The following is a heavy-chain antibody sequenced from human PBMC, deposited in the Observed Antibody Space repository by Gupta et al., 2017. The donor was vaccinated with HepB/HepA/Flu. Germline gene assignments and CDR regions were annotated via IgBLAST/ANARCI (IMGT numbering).Heavy chain of an antibody. CDR2: IYYSGST. J-gene: IGHJ6*03. CDR3: ARHGEYSYGYSYYYYMDV. D-gene: IGHD5-18*01. V-gene: IGHV4-39*01. CDR1: GGSISSSRYY. Sequence: QLQLQESGPGLVKPSETLSLTCTVSGGSISSSRYYWGWIRQPPGKGLEWIGSIYYSGSTYYNPSLKSRVTISVDTSKNQFSLKLSSVTAADTAVYYCARHGEYSYGYSYYYYMDVWGKGTTVTVSS.